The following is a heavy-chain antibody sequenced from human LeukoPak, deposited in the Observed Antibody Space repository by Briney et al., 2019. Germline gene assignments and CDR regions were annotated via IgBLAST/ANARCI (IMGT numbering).Heavy chain of an antibody. CDR1: GFTFSSYG. CDR2: IWYDGSNK. Sequence: GGSLRLSCAASGFTFSSYGMHWVRQAPGKGLEWVAVIWYDGSNKYYADSVKGRFTISRDNSKNTLYLQMNSLRAEDTAVYYCASDRQTAAADYYYYGMDVWGQGTTVTVSS. CDR3: ASDRQTAAADYYYYGMDV. V-gene: IGHV3-33*01. J-gene: IGHJ6*02. D-gene: IGHD6-13*01.